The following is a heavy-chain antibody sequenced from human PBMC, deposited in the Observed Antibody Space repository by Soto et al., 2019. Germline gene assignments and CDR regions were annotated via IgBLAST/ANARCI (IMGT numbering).Heavy chain of an antibody. V-gene: IGHV3-9*01. CDR2: ISWNSGSI. J-gene: IGHJ4*02. CDR3: AKSAIRWFRSELDC. D-gene: IGHD2-2*02. CDR1: GFTFDDYA. Sequence: EVQLVESGGGLVQPGRSLRLSCAASGFTFDDYAMHWVRQAPGKGLEWVSGISWNSGSIGYADSVKGRFSISRDNAKNSLYLQMSSVRDEDTALYYCAKSAIRWFRSELDCWGQGTLVTVSS.